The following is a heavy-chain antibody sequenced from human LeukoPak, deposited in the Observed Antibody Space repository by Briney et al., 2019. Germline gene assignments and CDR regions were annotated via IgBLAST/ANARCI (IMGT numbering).Heavy chain of an antibody. Sequence: PSETLSLTCSVSGAPVNNHHWGWIRQPAGKGLEWIGRITASGSTNYTPSLRSRVTISVDKSKNQLFLRLASVTAADTAVYYCARDKVVVAPSGTYYLYYWGQGPLVAVPS. D-gene: IGHD2-15*01. CDR2: ITASGST. CDR3: ARDKVVVAPSGTYYLYY. J-gene: IGHJ4*02. V-gene: IGHV4-4*07. CDR1: GAPVNNHH.